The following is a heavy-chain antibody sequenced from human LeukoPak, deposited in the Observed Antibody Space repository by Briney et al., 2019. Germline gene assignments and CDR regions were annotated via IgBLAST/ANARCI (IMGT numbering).Heavy chain of an antibody. CDR3: ARASGYGYWKRYHIDY. J-gene: IGHJ4*02. V-gene: IGHV4-39*07. D-gene: IGHD5-18*01. CDR2: IYYSGST. CDR1: GGSISSSSYY. Sequence: SETLSLTCTVSGGSISSSSYYWGWIRQPPGKGLEWIGSIYYSGSTNYNPSLKSRVTISVDTSKNQFSLKLSSVTAADTAVYYCARASGYGYWKRYHIDYWGQGTLVTVSS.